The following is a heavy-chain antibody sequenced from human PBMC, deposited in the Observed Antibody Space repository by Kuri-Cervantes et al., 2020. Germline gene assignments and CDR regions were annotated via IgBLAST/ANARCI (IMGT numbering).Heavy chain of an antibody. D-gene: IGHD4-17*01. CDR3: ARAVTNIRFSMRDAFDI. CDR1: GGSFSGYY. J-gene: IGHJ3*02. V-gene: IGHV4-34*01. Sequence: ESLKISCAVYGGSFSGYYWSWIRQPPGKGLEWIGEINHSGSTNYNPSLKSRVTISVDTSKNRFSLKLSSVTAADTAVYYCARAVTNIRFSMRDAFDIWGQGTMVTVSS. CDR2: INHSGST.